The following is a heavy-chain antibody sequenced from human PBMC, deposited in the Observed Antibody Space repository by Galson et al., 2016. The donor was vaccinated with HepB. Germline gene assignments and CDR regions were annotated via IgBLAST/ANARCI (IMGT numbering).Heavy chain of an antibody. CDR2: ISYDGSKK. CDR3: FAWGTTDF. Sequence: SLRLSCAASGFTFSSYGMNWVRQAPGKGLEWVAVISYDGSKKYYADSAKGRFTISRDNSKNTLYLQMSSLGTEDTAVYYCFAWGTTDFWGRGTTVTVSS. V-gene: IGHV3-30*03. CDR1: GFTFSSYG. J-gene: IGHJ6*02. D-gene: IGHD7-27*01.